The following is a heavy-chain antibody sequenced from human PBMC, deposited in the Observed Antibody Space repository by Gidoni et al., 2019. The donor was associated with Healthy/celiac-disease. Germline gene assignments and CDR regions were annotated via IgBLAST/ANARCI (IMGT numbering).Heavy chain of an antibody. CDR2: IYYSGST. V-gene: IGHV4-59*01. D-gene: IGHD4-17*01. CDR3: AGATVTSYFDY. CDR1: GGSISSFY. J-gene: IGHJ4*02. Sequence: QVQLQESGPGLVKPSETLSLTCTVSGGSISSFYWSWIRQPPGKGLEWIGYIYYSGSTNYNPSLKGRVTISVDTSKNQFSLKLSSVTAADTAVYYCAGATVTSYFDYWGQGTLVTVSS.